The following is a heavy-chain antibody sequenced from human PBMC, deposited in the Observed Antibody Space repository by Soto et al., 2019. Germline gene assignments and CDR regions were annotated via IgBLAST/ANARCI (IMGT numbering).Heavy chain of an antibody. D-gene: IGHD3-16*01. CDR2: IYSGGST. Sequence: EEQLVESGGDLVQPGGSLRLSCAASGFTVSNNYMSWVRQAPGKGLEWVSLIYSGGSTYYADSVKGRFTISRDSSKNTLYLQMTSLRAEDTAMYYCAAYSHKGYWGQGTLGTVSS. V-gene: IGHV3-66*01. CDR3: AAYSHKGY. CDR1: GFTVSNNY. J-gene: IGHJ4*02.